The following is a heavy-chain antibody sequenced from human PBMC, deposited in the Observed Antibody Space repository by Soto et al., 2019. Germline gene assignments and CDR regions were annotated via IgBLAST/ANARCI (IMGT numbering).Heavy chain of an antibody. V-gene: IGHV1-18*01. J-gene: IGHJ6*02. CDR2: ISAYNGNT. CDR3: ARDKGYCISTSCYENGMDV. Sequence: ASVKVSCKASGYTFTSYGISWVRQAPGQGLEWMGWISAYNGNTNYAQKFQGWVTMTRDTSISTAYMELSRLRSDDTAVYYCARDKGYCISTSCYENGMDVWGQGTTVTVSS. D-gene: IGHD2-2*01. CDR1: GYTFTSYG.